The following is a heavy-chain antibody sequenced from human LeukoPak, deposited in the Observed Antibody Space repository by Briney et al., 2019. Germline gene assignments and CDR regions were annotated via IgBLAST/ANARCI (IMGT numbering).Heavy chain of an antibody. V-gene: IGHV4-30-2*01. CDR1: GGSISSGGYS. Sequence: SETLSLTCAVSGGSISSGGYSWSWIRQPPGKGLEWIGYIYHSGSTYYNPSLKSRVTMSVDPSKNQFSLKLTSVTAADTAVYYCARALVVNGYFDYWGQGTLVTVSS. D-gene: IGHD2-15*01. CDR2: IYHSGST. J-gene: IGHJ4*02. CDR3: ARALVVNGYFDY.